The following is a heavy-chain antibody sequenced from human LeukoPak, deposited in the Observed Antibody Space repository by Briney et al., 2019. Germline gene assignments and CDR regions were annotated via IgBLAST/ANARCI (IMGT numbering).Heavy chain of an antibody. CDR3: ARAFRSGPPGFDY. CDR2: INHSGST. V-gene: IGHV4-34*01. CDR1: GGSFSGYY. J-gene: IGHJ4*02. Sequence: SETLSLTCAVYGGSFSGYYWSWIRQPPGKGLEWIGEINHSGSTNYNPSLKSRVTISVDTSKNQFSLKLSSVTAADTAVYYCARAFRSGPPGFDYWGQGTLVTVSS. D-gene: IGHD2-15*01.